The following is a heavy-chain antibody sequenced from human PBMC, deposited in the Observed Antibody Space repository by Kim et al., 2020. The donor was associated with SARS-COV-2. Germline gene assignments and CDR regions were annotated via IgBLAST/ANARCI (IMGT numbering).Heavy chain of an antibody. CDR3: TRDPTPHCSSTSCYG. Sequence: GGSLRLSCTASGFTFGDYAMSWFRQAPGKGLEWVGFIRSKAYGGTTEYAASVKGRFTISRDDSKSIAYLQMNSLKTEDTAVYYCTRDPTPHCSSTSCYGWGQGTLVTVSS. V-gene: IGHV3-49*03. CDR2: IRSKAYGGTT. D-gene: IGHD2-2*01. CDR1: GFTFGDYA. J-gene: IGHJ4*02.